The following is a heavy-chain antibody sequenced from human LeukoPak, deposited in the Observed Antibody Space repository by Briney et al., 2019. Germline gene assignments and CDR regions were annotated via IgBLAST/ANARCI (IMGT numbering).Heavy chain of an antibody. Sequence: GESLKISCKGSGYSFTSYWIGWVRQMPGKGLEWMGIIYPGDSDTRYSPSFQGLVTISADKSISTAYLQWSSLKASDTAIYYCARRLCTSGVCYYYFDYWGQGTLVTVSS. J-gene: IGHJ4*02. V-gene: IGHV5-51*01. CDR1: GYSFTSYW. D-gene: IGHD2-8*01. CDR3: ARRLCTSGVCYYYFDY. CDR2: IYPGDSDT.